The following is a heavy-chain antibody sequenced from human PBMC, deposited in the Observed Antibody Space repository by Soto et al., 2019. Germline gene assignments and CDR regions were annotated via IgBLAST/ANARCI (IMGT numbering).Heavy chain of an antibody. V-gene: IGHV1-18*01. Sequence: QVQLVQSGAEVKKPGASVKVSCKASGYTFTHYGITWVRQAPGQGLEWTGWINAYVGETKSAQKYQGRITVTMDTSTNTAYLELSSLRSDDTAVYYCARGDGDTLYYWGQGTLVRVSA. CDR2: INAYVGET. CDR3: ARGDGDTLYY. J-gene: IGHJ4*02. CDR1: GYTFTHYG.